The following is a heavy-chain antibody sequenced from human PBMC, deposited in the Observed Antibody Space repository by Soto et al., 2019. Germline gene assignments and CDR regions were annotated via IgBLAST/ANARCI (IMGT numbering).Heavy chain of an antibody. D-gene: IGHD3-10*01. CDR3: ARRITMVRGVKKGNNWFDP. Sequence: GESLKISCKGSGYSFTSYWIGWVRQMPGKGLEWMGIIYPGDSDTRYSPSFQGQVTISADKSISTAYLQWSSLKASDTAMYYCARRITMVRGVKKGNNWFDPWGQGTLVTVSS. CDR2: IYPGDSDT. V-gene: IGHV5-51*01. CDR1: GYSFTSYW. J-gene: IGHJ5*02.